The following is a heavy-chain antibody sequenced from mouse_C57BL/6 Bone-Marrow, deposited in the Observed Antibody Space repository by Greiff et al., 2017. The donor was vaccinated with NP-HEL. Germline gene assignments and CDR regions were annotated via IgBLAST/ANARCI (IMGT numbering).Heavy chain of an antibody. D-gene: IGHD3-2*02. CDR3: SREGAAQARRYYFDY. V-gene: IGHV3-6*01. CDR2: ISYDGSN. CDR1: GYSITSGYY. Sequence: EVQRVESGPGLVKPSQSLSLTCSVTGYSITSGYYWNWIRQFPGNKLEWMGYISYDGSNNYNPSLKNRISITRHTPKNQFFLKLKSMTTEDAATYYCSREGAAQARRYYFDYWGQGTTLTVSA. J-gene: IGHJ2*01.